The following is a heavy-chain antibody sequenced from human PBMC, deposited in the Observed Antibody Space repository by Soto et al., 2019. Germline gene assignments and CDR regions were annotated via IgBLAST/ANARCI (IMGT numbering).Heavy chain of an antibody. Sequence: PSDTLSLTCXVSSGSISSGGYYWILIRHPPGKGLEWIGYIYYSGSTNYNPSLKSRVTISVDTSKNQFSLKLSSVTAADTAVYYCARRYGYSFEYWGQGTLVTVSS. V-gene: IGHV4-61*08. CDR2: IYYSGST. CDR1: SGSISSGGYY. J-gene: IGHJ4*02. D-gene: IGHD1-1*01. CDR3: ARRYGYSFEY.